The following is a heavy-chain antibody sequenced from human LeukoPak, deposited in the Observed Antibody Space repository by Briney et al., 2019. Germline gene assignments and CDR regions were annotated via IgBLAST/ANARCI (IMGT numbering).Heavy chain of an antibody. CDR3: AREEARDDSTGYYFDY. Sequence: GASVKVSCKASGYTFSNYHIHWVRQAPGQGIEWMGIINPRYGSTTYAQSFQGRVTMTRDMSTSTVYMELSSLRSEDTAVYYCAREEARDDSTGYYFDYWGQGTLLTVSS. CDR1: GYTFSNYH. V-gene: IGHV1-46*01. J-gene: IGHJ4*02. CDR2: INPRYGST. D-gene: IGHD5-24*01.